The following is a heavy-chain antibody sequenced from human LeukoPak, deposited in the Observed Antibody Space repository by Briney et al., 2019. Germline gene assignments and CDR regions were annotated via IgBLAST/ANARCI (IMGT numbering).Heavy chain of an antibody. CDR2: IKPKTDGETT. D-gene: IGHD2-21*01. J-gene: IGHJ4*02. CDR3: ITPLPYSAQ. V-gene: IGHV3-15*07. CDR1: GFTISNAY. Sequence: GGSLRFSCAASGFTISNAYMNWVRQAPGKGLEWVGRIKPKTDGETTEYAAPVKGRFSISRDDSKNMLYLQMNSLKTEDTAVYYCITPLPYSAQGGQGTLVTVSS.